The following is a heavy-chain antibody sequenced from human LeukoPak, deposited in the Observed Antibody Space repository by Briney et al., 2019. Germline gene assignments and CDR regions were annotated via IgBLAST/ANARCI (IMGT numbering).Heavy chain of an antibody. CDR2: ISWNSGSI. CDR1: GFTFDDYA. CDR3: VKQNY. Sequence: PGGSLRLSCAASGFTFDDYAMPWVRQAPGKGLEWVSGISWNSGSIGYADSVKGRFTISKDNAKNSLYLQMNSLRAEDTALYYCVKQNYWGQGTLVTVSS. J-gene: IGHJ4*02. V-gene: IGHV3-9*01.